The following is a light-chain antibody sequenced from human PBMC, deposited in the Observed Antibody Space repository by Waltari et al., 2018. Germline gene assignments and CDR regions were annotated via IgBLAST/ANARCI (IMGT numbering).Light chain of an antibody. J-gene: IGKJ2*01. V-gene: IGKV1-39*01. Sequence: DIQMTQAPSSLSASVGDRVTITCRKSQSISSYLNWYQQKPGTAPKLLIDAASSLQSVVPARFSGGAAATDFTLTISILQPEDFATYCWQQSNRTHTFGQGTKLEIK. CDR1: QSISSY. CDR3: QQSNRTHT. CDR2: AAS.